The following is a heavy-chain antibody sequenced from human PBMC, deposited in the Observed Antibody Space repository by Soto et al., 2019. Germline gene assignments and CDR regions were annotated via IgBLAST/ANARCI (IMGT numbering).Heavy chain of an antibody. Sequence: VQLVQSGAEVKKPGASVKVSCKASGYTFSRFRISWVRQAPGQGLEWMGCISGNTGKTHYAQKFQDRVTMTADTSTNTAHMELRSLRSDDTAVYYCARETGVVVIVKGEFEFWGQGTLVTVSS. CDR3: ARETGVVVIVKGEFEF. CDR1: GYTFSRFR. J-gene: IGHJ4*02. V-gene: IGHV1-18*04. CDR2: ISGNTGKT. D-gene: IGHD2-15*01.